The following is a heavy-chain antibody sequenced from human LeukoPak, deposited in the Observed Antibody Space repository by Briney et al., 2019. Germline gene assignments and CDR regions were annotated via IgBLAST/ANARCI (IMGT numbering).Heavy chain of an antibody. CDR2: IIPIFGTA. CDR1: GGTFSSYA. D-gene: IGHD3-3*01. V-gene: IGHV1-69*13. Sequence: GASVKVSCKASGGTFSSYAISWVRQAPGQGLEWMGGIIPIFGTANYAQKFQGRVTITADESTSTAYMELSSLRSEDTAVYYCARSWITIFGVVTGGVVSYMDVWGKGTTVTVSS. J-gene: IGHJ6*03. CDR3: ARSWITIFGVVTGGVVSYMDV.